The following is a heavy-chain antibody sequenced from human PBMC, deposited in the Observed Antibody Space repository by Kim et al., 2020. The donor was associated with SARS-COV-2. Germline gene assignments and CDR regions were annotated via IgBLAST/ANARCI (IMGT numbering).Heavy chain of an antibody. J-gene: IGHJ4*02. D-gene: IGHD6-13*01. V-gene: IGHV6-1*01. CDR3: AREQSSSRFDY. Sequence: YAVSVRSRIPINPDTAKNHFSLQLNSVTPEDTAVYFCAREQSSSRFDYWGQGTLVTVSS.